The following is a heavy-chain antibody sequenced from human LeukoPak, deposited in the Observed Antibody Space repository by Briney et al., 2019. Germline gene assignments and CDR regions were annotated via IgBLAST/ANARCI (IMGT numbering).Heavy chain of an antibody. CDR1: GGSISSGGYS. CDR2: IYHSGST. D-gene: IGHD5/OR15-5a*01. Sequence: PSETLSLTCAVSGGSISSGGYSWSWIRQPPGKGLGWIGYIYHSGSTYYNPSLKSRVTISVDRSKNQFSLKLSSVTAADTAVYYCGVSYYYYYGMDVWGQGTTVTVSS. CDR3: GVSYYYYYGMDV. J-gene: IGHJ6*02. V-gene: IGHV4-30-2*01.